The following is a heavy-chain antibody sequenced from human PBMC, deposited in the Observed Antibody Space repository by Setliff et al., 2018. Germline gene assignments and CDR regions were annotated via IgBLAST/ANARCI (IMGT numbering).Heavy chain of an antibody. CDR1: GYTFASYG. D-gene: IGHD2-15*01. CDR3: ARVDIVVVVAAIEFDY. J-gene: IGHJ4*02. Sequence: ASLKVSCKASGYTFASYGISWVRQAPGQGLEWMGWISAYNGNTNYAQKLQGRVTMTTDTSTSTAYMELRSLRSDDTAVYYCARVDIVVVVAAIEFDYWGQGTLVTVSS. V-gene: IGHV1-18*01. CDR2: ISAYNGNT.